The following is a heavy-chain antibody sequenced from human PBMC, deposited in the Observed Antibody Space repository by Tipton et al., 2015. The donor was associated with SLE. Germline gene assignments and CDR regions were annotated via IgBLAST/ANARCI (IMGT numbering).Heavy chain of an antibody. CDR1: GYTLPSYG. CDR2: ISAYNGNT. J-gene: IGHJ4*02. V-gene: IGHV1-18*01. D-gene: IGHD3-22*01. CDR3: ARVRGNYYDSIGYYRSVDY. Sequence: QSGAEAKKPGASVKVSCKASGYTLPSYGISWVRQAPGQGLEWMGWISAYNGNTNYAQKLQGRVTMTTDTSTSTAYMELRSLRSDDATVYYCARVRGNYYDSIGYYRSVDYWAQGTLVAVSS.